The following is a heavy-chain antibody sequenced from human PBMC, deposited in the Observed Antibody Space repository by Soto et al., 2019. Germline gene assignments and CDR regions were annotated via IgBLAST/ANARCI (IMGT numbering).Heavy chain of an antibody. CDR1: GFTLSDHY. Sequence: EVQLVESGGGLVQPGGSLRLSCAGSGFTLSDHYIDWVRQAPGKGLEWVGRSRDKPQGYSTAYAASVKGRFTTSRDESKNSASPQMNGRKAEETAVYYCVRATYHSDSSGYTRCLHYWGQGTLVTVSS. V-gene: IGHV3-72*01. J-gene: IGHJ4*02. D-gene: IGHD3-22*01. CDR2: SRDKPQGYST. CDR3: VRATYHSDSSGYTRCLHY.